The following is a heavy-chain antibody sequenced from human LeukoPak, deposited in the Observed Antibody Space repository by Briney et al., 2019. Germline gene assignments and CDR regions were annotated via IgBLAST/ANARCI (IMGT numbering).Heavy chain of an antibody. J-gene: IGHJ3*02. Sequence: GGSLRLSCAASGFTVSSNYMNWVRQAPGKGLEWVSVVYTGGNTYYADSVKGRFTISRDNAKNILYLQMNSLRAEDTAVYHCAAGHYYDSSGYYPLPDAFDIWGQGTMVTVSS. V-gene: IGHV3-66*01. CDR1: GFTVSSNY. CDR3: AAGHYYDSSGYYPLPDAFDI. CDR2: VYTGGNT. D-gene: IGHD3-22*01.